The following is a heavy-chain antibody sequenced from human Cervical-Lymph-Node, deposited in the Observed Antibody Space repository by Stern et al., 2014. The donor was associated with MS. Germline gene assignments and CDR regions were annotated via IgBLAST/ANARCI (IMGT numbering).Heavy chain of an antibody. CDR1: GFTFDDYA. CDR3: AKDRLELRYWSGEDY. CDR2: ISWNSGSI. J-gene: IGHJ4*02. D-gene: IGHD1-7*01. Sequence: EVQLVESGGGLVQPGRSLRLSCAASGFTFDDYAMHWVRQAPGKGLEWVSGISWNSGSIGYADSVKGRFTISRDNAKNSLYLQMNSLRAEDTALYYCAKDRLELRYWSGEDYWGQGTLVTVSS. V-gene: IGHV3-9*01.